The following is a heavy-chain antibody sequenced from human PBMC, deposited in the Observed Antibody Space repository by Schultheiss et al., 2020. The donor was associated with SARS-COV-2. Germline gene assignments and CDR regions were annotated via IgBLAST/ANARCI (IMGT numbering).Heavy chain of an antibody. CDR2: IWYDGNNK. CDR3: AKDRFVSGSGSESDY. Sequence: GGSLRLSCAASGFTFSRYGMHWVRQAPGKGLEWVAVIWYDGNNKYYADSVKGRFTISRDNSKNTLYLQMNSLRAEDTAVYYCAKDRFVSGSGSESDYWGQGTLVTVSS. D-gene: IGHD3-10*01. V-gene: IGHV3-33*06. J-gene: IGHJ4*02. CDR1: GFTFSRYG.